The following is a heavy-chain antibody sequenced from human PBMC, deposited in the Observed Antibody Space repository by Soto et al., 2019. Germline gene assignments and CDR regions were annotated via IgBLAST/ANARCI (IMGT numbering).Heavy chain of an antibody. D-gene: IGHD3-16*02. CDR1: GFTFSSYA. J-gene: IGHJ4*02. CDR3: AKDGGVNYDYIWGSYRPYYFDY. CDR2: INGRGYSK. V-gene: IGHV3-23*01. Sequence: EVQLLESGGGLVQPGGSLRLSCAASGFTFSSYAMTWVRQAPGKGLEWISTINGRGYSKYYADSVKGRFTISRDNSKNTLYLQMNSLRAEDTAVYFCAKDGGVNYDYIWGSYRPYYFDYWGQGTLVTVSS.